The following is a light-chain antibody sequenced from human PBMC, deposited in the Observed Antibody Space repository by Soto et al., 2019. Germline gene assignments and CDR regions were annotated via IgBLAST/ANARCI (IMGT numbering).Light chain of an antibody. CDR3: QQRSNWTPT. V-gene: IGKV3-11*01. Sequence: QSLSPGERATLSCRASQSVSSYLAWYQQKPGQAPRLLIYDASNRATGIPARFSGSGSGTDFTLTISSLEPEDFAVYYCQQRSNWTPTFGQGTRLEIK. CDR2: DAS. CDR1: QSVSSY. J-gene: IGKJ5*01.